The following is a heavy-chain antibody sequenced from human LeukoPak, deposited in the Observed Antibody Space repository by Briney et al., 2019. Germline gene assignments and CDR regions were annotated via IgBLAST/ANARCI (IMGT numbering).Heavy chain of an antibody. D-gene: IGHD6-19*01. CDR1: GFTFSTYT. CDR2: TSSGSGTI. Sequence: GGSLRLSCAASGFTFSTYTMNWVRQAPGKGLEWVSYTSSGSGTIYYADSLKGRFTISRDNAKNSLYLQMNNLRAEDTAVYYCAGDRDSSGWPYYFDYWGQGTLVTVSS. CDR3: AGDRDSSGWPYYFDY. V-gene: IGHV3-48*01. J-gene: IGHJ4*02.